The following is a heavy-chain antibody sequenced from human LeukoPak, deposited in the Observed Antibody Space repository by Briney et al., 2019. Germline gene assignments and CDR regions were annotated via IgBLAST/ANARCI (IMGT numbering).Heavy chain of an antibody. V-gene: IGHV1-2*02. Sequence: ASVKVSCKASGYPFTGHYMHWVRQAPGQGLEWMGWINPNSGGTNYAQKFQGRVTMTRNTSISTAYMELSSLRSEDTAVYYCARGTSSSWEYYYYMDVWGKGTTVTISS. CDR1: GYPFTGHY. J-gene: IGHJ6*03. CDR2: INPNSGGT. CDR3: ARGTSSSWEYYYYMDV. D-gene: IGHD6-13*01.